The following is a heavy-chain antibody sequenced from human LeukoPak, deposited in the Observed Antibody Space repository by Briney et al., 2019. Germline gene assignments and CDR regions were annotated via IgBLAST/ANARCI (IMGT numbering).Heavy chain of an antibody. V-gene: IGHV6-1*01. CDR3: ARGGGNCSGSSCYSLDY. D-gene: IGHD2-15*01. J-gene: IGHJ4*02. CDR2: TYYRSKWYN. Sequence: SQTLSLTCAISGDSVSSNSAAWPWIRQSPSRGLEWLGRTYYRSKWYNDYTVSVKSRITINPDTSKNHFSLQLKSVTPEDTAVYYCARGGGNCSGSSCYSLDYWSQGTLVIVSS. CDR1: GDSVSSNSAA.